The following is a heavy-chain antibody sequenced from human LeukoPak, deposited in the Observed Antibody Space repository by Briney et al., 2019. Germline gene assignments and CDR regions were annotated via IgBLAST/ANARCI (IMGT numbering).Heavy chain of an antibody. D-gene: IGHD5-18*01. CDR1: GFTFSSYS. CDR3: ARVTTVDTAMVGHDY. J-gene: IGHJ4*02. V-gene: IGHV3-21*01. CDR2: ISGSSSYI. Sequence: PGGSLRLSCAASGFTFSSYSMNWVRQAPGKGLEWVSSISGSSSYIYYADSLKGRFTISRDNAKNSLYLQMNSLRAEDTAVYYCARVTTVDTAMVGHDYWGQGTLVTVSS.